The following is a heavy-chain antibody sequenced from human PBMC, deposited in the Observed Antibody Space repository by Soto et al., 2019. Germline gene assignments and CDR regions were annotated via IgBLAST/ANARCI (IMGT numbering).Heavy chain of an antibody. D-gene: IGHD4-17*01. Sequence: GGSLRLSCAASGFTFSSYSMNWVRQAPGKGLEWVSSISSSSSYIYYADSVKGRFTISRDNAKNSLYLQMNSLRAEDTAVYYCAREYYGDYGWEYFQHWGQGTLVTVSS. V-gene: IGHV3-21*01. CDR1: GFTFSSYS. CDR2: ISSSSSYI. J-gene: IGHJ1*01. CDR3: AREYYGDYGWEYFQH.